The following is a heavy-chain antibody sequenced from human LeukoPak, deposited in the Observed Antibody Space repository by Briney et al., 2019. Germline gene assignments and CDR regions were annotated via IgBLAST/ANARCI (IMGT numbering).Heavy chain of an antibody. D-gene: IGHD3-22*01. CDR3: ASSDSSGYYVDY. CDR2: IYYSGST. Sequence: SETPSLTCTVSGGSISSSSYYWGWIRQPPGKGLEWIGSIYYSGSTYYNPSLKSRVTISVDTSKNQLSLKLSSVTAADTAVYYCASSDSSGYYVDYWGQGKLVTVSS. J-gene: IGHJ4*02. CDR1: GGSISSSSYY. V-gene: IGHV4-39*07.